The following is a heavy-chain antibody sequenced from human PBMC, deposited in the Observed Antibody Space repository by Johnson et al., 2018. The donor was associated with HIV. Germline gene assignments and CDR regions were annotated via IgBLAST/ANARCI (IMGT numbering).Heavy chain of an antibody. V-gene: IGHV3-NL1*01. Sequence: QVQLVESGGGVVQPGRSLRLSCAASGFTFSSYAMHWVRQAPGKGLEWVAVIYSGGSTYYADSVKGRFTISRDNSKNTLYLQMNSLRAEDTAVYYCTTAIVIDAFDIWCQGTMVTVSS. CDR2: IYSGGST. D-gene: IGHD3-16*02. J-gene: IGHJ3*02. CDR1: GFTFSSYA. CDR3: TTAIVIDAFDI.